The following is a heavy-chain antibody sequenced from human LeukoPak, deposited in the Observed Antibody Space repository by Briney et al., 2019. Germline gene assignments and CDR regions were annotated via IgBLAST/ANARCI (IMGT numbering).Heavy chain of an antibody. Sequence: GGSLKLSCAASGFTFSSYWMHWVLRAPGKGLVWVSRINSDGSSTSYADSVKGRFTISRDNAKNSLYMQMNSLRAEDTAVYYCARHWYSGSPSDAFDIWGQGTMVTVSS. V-gene: IGHV3-74*01. CDR2: INSDGSST. J-gene: IGHJ3*02. CDR1: GFTFSSYW. CDR3: ARHWYSGSPSDAFDI. D-gene: IGHD1-26*01.